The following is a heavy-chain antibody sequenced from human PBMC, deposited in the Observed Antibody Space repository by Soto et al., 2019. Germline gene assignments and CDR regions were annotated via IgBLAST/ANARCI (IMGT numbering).Heavy chain of an antibody. CDR2: IYYSGST. J-gene: IGHJ4*02. CDR3: ARAYPSYPYFDY. V-gene: IGHV4-31*11. D-gene: IGHD1-26*01. Sequence: PSEFLSLNCAVSGGSIRSGGYYWSWIRQHPGKGLEWIGYIYYSGSTYYNPSLKSRVTISVDTSKNQFSLKLSSVTAADTAVYYCARAYPSYPYFDYWGQGTLVTVSS. CDR1: GGSIRSGGYY.